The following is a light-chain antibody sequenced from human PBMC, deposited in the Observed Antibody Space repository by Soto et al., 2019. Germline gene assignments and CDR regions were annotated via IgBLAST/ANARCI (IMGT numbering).Light chain of an antibody. Sequence: QSALTQTPSVSGSPGQSVPISCTGTSTDFVSYNRVSWYQQPPGTAPKLMIYEVSKRPSGVPDRFSGSKSGNTASLTVSGLQAEDEADYYCTSHAGNYNFPYVFGTGTKV. CDR3: TSHAGNYNFPYV. CDR2: EVS. CDR1: STDFVSYNR. V-gene: IGLV2-18*02. J-gene: IGLJ1*01.